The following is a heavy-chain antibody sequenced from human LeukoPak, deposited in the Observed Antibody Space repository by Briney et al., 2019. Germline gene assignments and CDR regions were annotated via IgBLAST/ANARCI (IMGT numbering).Heavy chain of an antibody. J-gene: IGHJ4*02. CDR1: GFTFDDYA. Sequence: PGGSLRLSCAASGFTFDDYAMHWVRHAPGKGLEWVSGISWNSGSIVYADSVKGRFTISRDSAKNSLYLQMNSLRAEDMALYYCAKGYSYGITYYFDYWGQGTLVTVSS. V-gene: IGHV3-9*03. D-gene: IGHD5-18*01. CDR2: ISWNSGSI. CDR3: AKGYSYGITYYFDY.